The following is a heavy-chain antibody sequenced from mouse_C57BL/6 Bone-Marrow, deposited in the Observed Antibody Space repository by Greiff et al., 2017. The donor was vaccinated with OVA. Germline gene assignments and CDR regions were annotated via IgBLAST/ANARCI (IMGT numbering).Heavy chain of an antibody. D-gene: IGHD1-1*01. CDR2: IHPNSGST. V-gene: IGHV1-64*01. J-gene: IGHJ1*03. CDR3: ALHYYGSSYWYFDV. Sequence: QVQLQQSGAELVKPGASVKLSCKASGYTFTSYWMHWVKQRPGQGLEWIGMIHPNSGSTNYNEKFKSKATLTVDKSSSTAYMQLSSLTSEDSAVYYCALHYYGSSYWYFDVWGTGTTVTVSS. CDR1: GYTFTSYW.